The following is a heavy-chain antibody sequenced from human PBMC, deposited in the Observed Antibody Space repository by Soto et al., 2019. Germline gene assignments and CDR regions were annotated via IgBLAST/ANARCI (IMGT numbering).Heavy chain of an antibody. CDR1: GYTFTSYG. CDR3: ARVGRRAGYSYGYRYYYYGMDV. Sequence: ASVKVSCKASGYTFTSYGISWVRQAPGQGLEWMGWISAYNGNTNYAQKLQGRVTMTTDTSTSTAYMELRSLRSDDTAVYYCARVGRRAGYSYGYRYYYYGMDVWGQGTTVTVSS. J-gene: IGHJ6*02. CDR2: ISAYNGNT. D-gene: IGHD5-18*01. V-gene: IGHV1-18*01.